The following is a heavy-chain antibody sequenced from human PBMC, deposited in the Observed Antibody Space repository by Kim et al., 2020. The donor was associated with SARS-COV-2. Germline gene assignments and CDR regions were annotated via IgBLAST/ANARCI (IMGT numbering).Heavy chain of an antibody. CDR1: GGSISSYY. Sequence: SETLSLTCTVSGGSISSYYWSWIRQPPGKGLEWIGYINYSGSTNYNPSLKSRVTISVDTSKNHSSLKLIYVTAADTAVSYCSRDGRCYDRGDYSGMDVWG. CDR2: INYSGST. J-gene: IGHJ6*01. D-gene: IGHD5-12*01. CDR3: SRDGRCYDRGDYSGMDV. V-gene: IGHV4-59*01.